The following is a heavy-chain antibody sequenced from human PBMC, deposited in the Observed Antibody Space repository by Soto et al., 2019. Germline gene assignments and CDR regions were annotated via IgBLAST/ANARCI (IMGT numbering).Heavy chain of an antibody. Sequence: QLVESGGGLVQPGRSLRLSCAASGFTFDDCAMHWVRQAPGKGLEWGSGISWNGGTINYADSVKGRFTISRDNAKNSLYLQMNSLRPEDTALYYCAKDKSWESRAFDIWGLGTMVTVSS. CDR2: ISWNGGTI. CDR1: GFTFDDCA. V-gene: IGHV3-9*01. J-gene: IGHJ3*02. D-gene: IGHD1-26*01. CDR3: AKDKSWESRAFDI.